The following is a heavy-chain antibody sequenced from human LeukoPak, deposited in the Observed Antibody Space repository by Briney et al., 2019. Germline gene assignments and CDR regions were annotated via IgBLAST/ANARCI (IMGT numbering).Heavy chain of an antibody. D-gene: IGHD3-9*01. V-gene: IGHV3-23*01. CDR3: AKRQRYFDFFEY. J-gene: IGHJ4*02. Sequence: GGSLRLSCAASGFTFSSYAMSWVRQAPGKGLEWVSAISGSRGTTYYADSVKGRFTISRDNSKNTLYLQMNSLRTEDTAVYYCAKRQRYFDFFEYWGQGTLVTVSS. CDR1: GFTFSSYA. CDR2: ISGSRGTT.